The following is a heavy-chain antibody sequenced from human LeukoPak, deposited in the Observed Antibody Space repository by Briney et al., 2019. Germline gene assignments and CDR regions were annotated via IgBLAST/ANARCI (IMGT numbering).Heavy chain of an antibody. J-gene: IGHJ4*02. CDR1: GGSISSYY. CDR3: ARGVAVVPAAIDSFDY. V-gene: IGHV4-59*01. Sequence: SETLSLTCTVSGGSISSYYWSWIRQPPGKGLEWIGYIYYSGSTNYNPSLKSRVTISVDTSKNQFSLKLSSVTAADTAVYYCARGVAVVPAAIDSFDYWGQGTLVTVSS. D-gene: IGHD2-2*01. CDR2: IYYSGST.